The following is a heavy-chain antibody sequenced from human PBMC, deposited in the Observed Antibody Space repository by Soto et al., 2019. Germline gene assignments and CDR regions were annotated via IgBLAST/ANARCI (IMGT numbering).Heavy chain of an antibody. Sequence: SETLSLTCTVSGGSLGSSGYYWGWIRQSPGKGLEWIGNIYYSGNTFYNPSLKSRVTISVDTSKNQIYLHLSAVTAADTAIFYCASIAAPGTTHFDFWGQGTLVTVS. CDR1: GGSLGSSGYY. J-gene: IGHJ4*02. D-gene: IGHD6-13*01. V-gene: IGHV4-39*01. CDR2: IYYSGNT. CDR3: ASIAAPGTTHFDF.